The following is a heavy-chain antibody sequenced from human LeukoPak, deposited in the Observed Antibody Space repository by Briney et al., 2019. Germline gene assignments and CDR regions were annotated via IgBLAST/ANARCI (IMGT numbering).Heavy chain of an antibody. Sequence: GGSLRLSCAASGFTFSAYNMNWVRRTPGTGLEWASSITTSHSYMFYADSVRGRFTISRDNAENSLYLQMNSLRDEDTAVYYCARDPYSGGYGAYYYYYMDVWGKGTTVTVSS. D-gene: IGHD6-19*01. V-gene: IGHV3-21*01. CDR3: ARDPYSGGYGAYYYYYMDV. J-gene: IGHJ6*03. CDR2: ITTSHSYM. CDR1: GFTFSAYN.